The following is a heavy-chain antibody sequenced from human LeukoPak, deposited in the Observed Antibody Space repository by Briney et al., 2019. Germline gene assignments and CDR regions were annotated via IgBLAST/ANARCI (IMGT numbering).Heavy chain of an antibody. J-gene: IGHJ4*02. CDR3: AKGYTGGYCSGGSCYLFDY. D-gene: IGHD2-15*01. V-gene: IGHV3-33*03. CDR1: GFTFSNYG. CDR2: IWYDGSNK. Sequence: GGSLRLSCAASGFTFSNYGMHWVRQAPGKGLEWVAVIWYDGSNKYYADSVKGRFTISRDKSKNTLFLQMNSLRAEDTAVYYCAKGYTGGYCSGGSCYLFDYWGQGTLVTVSS.